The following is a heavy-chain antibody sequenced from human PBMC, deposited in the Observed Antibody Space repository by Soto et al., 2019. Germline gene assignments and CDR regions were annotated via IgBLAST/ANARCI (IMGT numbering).Heavy chain of an antibody. CDR3: ARREIQGPIDY. V-gene: IGHV4-28*01. CDR1: GYSISSSNW. CDR2: IYYSGTT. Sequence: SDTLSLTCAVSGYSISSSNWWGWIRQPPGKGLEWIGYIYYSGTTYYNPSLKSRVTMSVDTSKNQFSLKLTSVTAVDMAVYYCARREIQGPIDYWGQVALVSVS. D-gene: IGHD1-26*01. J-gene: IGHJ4*02.